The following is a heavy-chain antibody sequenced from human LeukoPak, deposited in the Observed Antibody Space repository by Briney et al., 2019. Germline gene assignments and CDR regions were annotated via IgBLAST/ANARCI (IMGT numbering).Heavy chain of an antibody. CDR1: GGSISSGGYY. CDR2: INHSGST. CDR3: ARGRASFDY. V-gene: IGHV4-31*03. D-gene: IGHD4/OR15-4a*01. J-gene: IGHJ4*02. Sequence: PSETLSLTCTVSGGSISSGGYYWSWIRQHPGKGLGWIGEINHSGSTNYNPSLKSRVTISVDTSKNQFSLKLSSVTAADTAVYYCARGRASFDYWGQGTLVTVSS.